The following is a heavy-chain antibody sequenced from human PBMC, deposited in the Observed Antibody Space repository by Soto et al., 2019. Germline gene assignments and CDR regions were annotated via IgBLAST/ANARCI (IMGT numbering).Heavy chain of an antibody. D-gene: IGHD2-2*01. CDR1: GFTFSSYS. J-gene: IGHJ4*02. CDR3: ARVGGRNIVVVPAAISATWTFDY. V-gene: IGHV3-21*01. Sequence: GGSLILSCAASGFTFSSYSMNWVRQAPGKGLEWVSSISSSSSYIYYADSVKGRFTISRDNAKNSLYLQMNSLRAEDTAVYYCARVGGRNIVVVPAAISATWTFDYWGQGTLVTVSS. CDR2: ISSSSSYI.